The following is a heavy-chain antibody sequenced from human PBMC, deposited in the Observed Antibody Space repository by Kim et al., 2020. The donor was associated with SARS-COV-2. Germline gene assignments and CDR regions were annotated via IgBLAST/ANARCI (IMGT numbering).Heavy chain of an antibody. D-gene: IGHD3-22*01. J-gene: IGHJ4*02. CDR1: GGSISSSSYY. Sequence: SETLSLTCTVSGGSISSSSYYWGWIRQPPGKGLEWIGSIYYSGSTYYNPSLKSRVTISVDTSKNQFSLKLSSVTAADTAVYYCARTLRTYYDSSGTDYWGQGTLVTVSS. CDR2: IYYSGST. CDR3: ARTLRTYYDSSGTDY. V-gene: IGHV4-39*01.